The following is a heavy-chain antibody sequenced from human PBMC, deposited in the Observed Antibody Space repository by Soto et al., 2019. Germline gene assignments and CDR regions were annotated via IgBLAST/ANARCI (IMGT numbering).Heavy chain of an antibody. J-gene: IGHJ4*02. CDR1: VGSVSSSDYF. V-gene: IGHV4-39*01. CDR2: VSDSGKT. Sequence: SETLSLTCTFSVGSVSSSDYFCGWIRQPPWKGLEWIGSVSDSGKTYYNPSLRSRVTMSVDTSENQVSLKLISVTTADTAVYYCARQGYYPNKPYPPSRFWGQGTLVTVSS. CDR3: ARQGYYPNKPYPPSRF. D-gene: IGHD3-3*01.